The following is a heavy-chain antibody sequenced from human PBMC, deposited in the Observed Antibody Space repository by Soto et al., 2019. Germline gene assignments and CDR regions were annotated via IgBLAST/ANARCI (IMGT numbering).Heavy chain of an antibody. CDR2: ISYDGSNK. D-gene: IGHD3-10*01. J-gene: IGHJ5*02. CDR3: GVTTGSGGFDP. V-gene: IGHV3-30*03. Sequence: QVQLVESGGGVVQPGRSLRLSCAASGFTFSSHGMHWVRQAPGKGLEWVAVISYDGSNKYYADSVKGRFTTSRDNSKNTLYLQMNSLRTEETGVYYWGVTTGSGGFDPWGQGTLVTVSS. CDR1: GFTFSSHG.